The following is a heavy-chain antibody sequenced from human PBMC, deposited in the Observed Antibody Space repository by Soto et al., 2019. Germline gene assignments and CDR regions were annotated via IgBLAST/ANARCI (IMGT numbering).Heavy chain of an antibody. Sequence: PSESLSLTCTVSGASISSYYWSWIRQPPGKGLEWIGYIYYSGSTNYNPSLKSRLTISVDTSKNKFSLKLSSVTAADTAVYYCARASGGDLDYWGQGTLVTVS. CDR2: IYYSGST. CDR3: ARASGGDLDY. CDR1: GASISSYY. J-gene: IGHJ4*02. V-gene: IGHV4-59*01. D-gene: IGHD2-21*02.